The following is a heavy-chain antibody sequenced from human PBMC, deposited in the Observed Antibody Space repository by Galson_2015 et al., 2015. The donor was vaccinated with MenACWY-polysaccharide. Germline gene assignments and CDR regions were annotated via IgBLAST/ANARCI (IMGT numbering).Heavy chain of an antibody. V-gene: IGHV3-7*01. CDR2: IKKDGSET. Sequence: SLRLSCAASGFTFGDYAMAWFRQAPGKGLEWVANIKKDGSETYYVDSVKGRFTISRDNAKNSLYLQMHSLRVEDTAVYSCARGHYGMDVWGQGTTVTVSS. J-gene: IGHJ6*02. CDR1: GFTFGDYA. CDR3: ARGHYGMDV.